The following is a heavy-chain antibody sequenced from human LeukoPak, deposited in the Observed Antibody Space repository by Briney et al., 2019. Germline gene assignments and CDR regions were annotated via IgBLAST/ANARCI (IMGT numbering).Heavy chain of an antibody. V-gene: IGHV4-59*01. CDR1: GGSISSYY. Sequence: SETLSLTCTVSGGSISSYYWSWIRQPPGKGLEWIGYIYYSGSTNYNPSLKSRVTISVDTSKNQFSLKLSSVTAADTAVYYCARGDSGSYSDSGMYFDYWGQGTLVTVSS. D-gene: IGHD1-26*01. J-gene: IGHJ4*02. CDR3: ARGDSGSYSDSGMYFDY. CDR2: IYYSGST.